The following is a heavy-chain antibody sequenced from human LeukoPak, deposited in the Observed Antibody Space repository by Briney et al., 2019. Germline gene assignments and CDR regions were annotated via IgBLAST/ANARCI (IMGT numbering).Heavy chain of an antibody. D-gene: IGHD6-19*01. Sequence: GGSLRLSCAASGFTFSSYAMHWVRQAPGKGLEYVSAISSNGGSTYYANSVKGRFTISRDNSKNTLYLQMGSLRAEDMAVYYCAREYSSGWHDAFDIWGQGTMVTVSS. CDR1: GFTFSSYA. CDR3: AREYSSGWHDAFDI. J-gene: IGHJ3*02. CDR2: ISSNGGST. V-gene: IGHV3-64*01.